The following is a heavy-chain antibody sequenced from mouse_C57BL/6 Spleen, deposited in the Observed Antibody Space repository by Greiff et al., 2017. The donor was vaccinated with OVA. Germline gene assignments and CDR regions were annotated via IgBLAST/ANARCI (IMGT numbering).Heavy chain of an antibody. D-gene: IGHD1-1*01. Sequence: QVQLQQSGAELVKPGASVKLSCKASGYTFTSYWMHWVKQRPGQGLEWIGMIHPNSGSTNYNEKFKSKATLTVDKSSSTAYMQLSSLTSEYSAVYCCARDYGSSYAWFAYWGQGTLVTVSA. CDR2: IHPNSGST. CDR3: ARDYGSSYAWFAY. CDR1: GYTFTSYW. J-gene: IGHJ3*01. V-gene: IGHV1-64*01.